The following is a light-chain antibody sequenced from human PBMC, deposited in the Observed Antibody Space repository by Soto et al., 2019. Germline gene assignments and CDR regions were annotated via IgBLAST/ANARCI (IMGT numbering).Light chain of an antibody. CDR3: GAWDTTLSVVF. CDR1: SSNIGKNY. J-gene: IGLJ2*01. V-gene: IGLV1-51*01. CDR2: DNY. Sequence: QSVLTQPPPVSAAPGQEVTISCSGSSSNIGKNYVSWYQQLPGTAPKLLIYDNYKRPSGTPDRFSGSKSGTSATLGITGLQDGDEANYYCGAWDTTLSVVFFGGGTKLTVL.